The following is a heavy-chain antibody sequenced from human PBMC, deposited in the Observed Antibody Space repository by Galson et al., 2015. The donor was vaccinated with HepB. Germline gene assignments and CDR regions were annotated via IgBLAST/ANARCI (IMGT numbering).Heavy chain of an antibody. CDR2: INHSGST. Sequence: ETLSLTCAVYGGSFSGYYWSWIRQPPGKGLEWIGEINHSGSTNYNPSLKSRVTISVDTSKNQFSLKLSSVTAADTAVYYCARGRSGSYHYFDYWGQGTLVTVSS. CDR3: ARGRSGSYHYFDY. CDR1: GGSFSGYY. D-gene: IGHD1-26*01. V-gene: IGHV4-34*01. J-gene: IGHJ4*02.